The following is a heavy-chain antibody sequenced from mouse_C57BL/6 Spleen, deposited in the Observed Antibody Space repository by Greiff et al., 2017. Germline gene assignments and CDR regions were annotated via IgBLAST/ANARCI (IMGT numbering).Heavy chain of an antibody. CDR3: ARGCSPYFDY. CDR2: IYPGDGDT. V-gene: IGHV1-80*01. J-gene: IGHJ2*01. CDR1: GYAFSSYW. Sequence: QVQLQQSGAELVKPGASVKISCKASGYAFSSYWMNWVQQRPGKGLEWIGQIYPGDGDTNYNGKFKGKATLTADKSSSTAYMQLSSLTSEDSAVYFCARGCSPYFDYGGQGTTLTVSS.